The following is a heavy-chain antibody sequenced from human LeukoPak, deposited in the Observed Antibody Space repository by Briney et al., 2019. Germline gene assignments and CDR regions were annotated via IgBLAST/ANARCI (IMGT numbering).Heavy chain of an antibody. V-gene: IGHV4-39*01. CDR2: IYYSGST. D-gene: IGHD3-9*01. CDR3: ATYYDILTGYYTFDY. J-gene: IGHJ4*02. CDR1: GGSISSSSYY. Sequence: PSETLSLTCTVSGGSISSSSYYWGWIRQPPGKGLEWIGSIYYSGSTYYNPSLKSRVTISVDTSKNQFSLKLSSVTAADTAVYYCATYYDILTGYYTFDYWGQGTLVTVSS.